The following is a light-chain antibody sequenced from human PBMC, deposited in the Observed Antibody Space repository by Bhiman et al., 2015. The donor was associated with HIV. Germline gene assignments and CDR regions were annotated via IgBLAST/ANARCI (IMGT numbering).Light chain of an antibody. V-gene: IGLV2-11*01. CDR1: SSDVGNYNY. J-gene: IGLJ1*01. Sequence: QSALTQPRSVSGSPGQSVTISCSGSSSDVGNYNYVSWYQQHPGKAPKLMIYDVNKRPSGVPDRFSGSKSGSTASLTISGLQAEDDADYYCCSYADSYTSLFVFGSGTTVSVL. CDR3: CSYADSYTSLFV. CDR2: DVN.